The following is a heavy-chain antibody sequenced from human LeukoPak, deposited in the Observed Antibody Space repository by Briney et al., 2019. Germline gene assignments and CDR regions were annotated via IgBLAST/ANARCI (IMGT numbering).Heavy chain of an antibody. V-gene: IGHV3-30*04. Sequence: GGSLGLSCAASGFTFSSYAMHWVRQAPGKGLEWVAVISYDGSNKYYADSVKGRFTITRDNSKNTLYLQMNSLRAEDTAVYYCASDGYGDYWVDYWGQGTLVTVSS. J-gene: IGHJ4*02. CDR1: GFTFSSYA. D-gene: IGHD4-17*01. CDR2: ISYDGSNK. CDR3: ASDGYGDYWVDY.